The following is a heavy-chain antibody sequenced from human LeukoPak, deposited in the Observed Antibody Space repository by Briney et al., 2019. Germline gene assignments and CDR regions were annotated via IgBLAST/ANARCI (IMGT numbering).Heavy chain of an antibody. J-gene: IGHJ4*02. Sequence: SETLSLTCTDSGGSISSGGYYWSWIRQHPGKGLEWIGYIYYSGSTYYNPSLKSRVTISVDTSKNQFSLKLSSVTAADTAVYYCARDKGTVTSLTTFDYWGQGTLVTVSS. D-gene: IGHD4-17*01. V-gene: IGHV4-31*03. CDR2: IYYSGST. CDR1: GGSISSGGYY. CDR3: ARDKGTVTSLTTFDY.